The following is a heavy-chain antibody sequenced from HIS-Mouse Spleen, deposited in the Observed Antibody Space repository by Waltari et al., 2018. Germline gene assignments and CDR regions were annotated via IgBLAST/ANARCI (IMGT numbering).Heavy chain of an antibody. V-gene: IGHV4-39*07. CDR1: GRSLSRSIYY. Sequence: QLQLQESGPGLVKPSETLSLTCTVPGRSLSRSIYYWGWLRQPPGKGLEWIGSIYYSGSTYYNPSLKSRVTISVDTSKNQFSLKLSSVTAADTAVYYCAREIPYSSSWYDWYFDLWGRGTLVTVSS. CDR3: AREIPYSSSWYDWYFDL. CDR2: IYYSGST. J-gene: IGHJ2*01. D-gene: IGHD6-13*01.